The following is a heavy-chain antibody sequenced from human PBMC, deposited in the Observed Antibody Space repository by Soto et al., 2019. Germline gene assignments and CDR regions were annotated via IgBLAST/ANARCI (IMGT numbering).Heavy chain of an antibody. V-gene: IGHV1-18*01. CDR1: GYTFTSYG. J-gene: IGHJ5*02. CDR2: ISAYNGNT. CDR3: ARFMTYYYDSSGYYASA. Sequence: QVQLVQSGAEVKKPGASVKVSCKASGYTFTSYGISWVRQAPGQGLEWMGWISAYNGNTNYAQKRQGRVTMTTDTSTSTAYMELRSLRSDDTAVYYCARFMTYYYDSSGYYASAWGQGTLVTVSS. D-gene: IGHD3-22*01.